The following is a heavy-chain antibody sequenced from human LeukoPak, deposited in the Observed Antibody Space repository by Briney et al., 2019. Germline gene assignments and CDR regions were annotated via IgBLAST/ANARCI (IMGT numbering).Heavy chain of an antibody. Sequence: SETLSLTCTVSGGSISSYYWSWIRQPAGKGLEWIGRIYTSGSTNYNPSLKSRVTMSVDTSKHQFSLKLSSVTAADTAVYYCARDAGTSYHYYYYYGMDVWGQGTTVTVSS. CDR3: ARDAGTSYHYYYYYGMDV. V-gene: IGHV4-4*07. J-gene: IGHJ6*02. CDR1: GGSISSYY. D-gene: IGHD1-1*01. CDR2: IYTSGST.